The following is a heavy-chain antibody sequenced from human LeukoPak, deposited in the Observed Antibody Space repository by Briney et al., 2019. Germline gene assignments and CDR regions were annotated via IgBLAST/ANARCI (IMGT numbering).Heavy chain of an antibody. CDR3: VSGPDGAGY. CDR1: GFTFSSYA. V-gene: IGHV3-23*01. CDR2: ISGSGGST. J-gene: IGHJ4*02. Sequence: GGSLRLSCAASGFTFSSYAMSWVRQAPGKGLEWVSAISGSGGSTYYADSVKGRFTISRDNSKNTLYLQMSSLRGDDTAVYYCVSGPDGAGYWGQGTLVTVSS. D-gene: IGHD2-15*01.